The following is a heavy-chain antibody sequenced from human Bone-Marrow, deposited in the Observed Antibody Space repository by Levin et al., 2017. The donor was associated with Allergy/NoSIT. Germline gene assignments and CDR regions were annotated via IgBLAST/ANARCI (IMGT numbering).Heavy chain of an antibody. J-gene: IGHJ6*03. CDR3: ARDLDYYYYMDV. Sequence: SETLSLTCSVSGTSINSGSNYWSWIRQSPEKGLEWIGCIDYRGATKYNPSLRSRVTISADTSKNRFSLSLTSVTAADTAVYFCARDLDYYYYMDVWGKGTTVTVSS. V-gene: IGHV4-61*01. CDR2: IDYRGAT. CDR1: GTSINSGSNY.